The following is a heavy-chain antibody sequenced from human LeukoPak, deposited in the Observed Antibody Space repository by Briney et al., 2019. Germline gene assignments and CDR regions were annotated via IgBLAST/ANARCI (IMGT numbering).Heavy chain of an antibody. CDR1: GFRFGSYS. J-gene: IGHJ4*02. V-gene: IGHV3-23*01. CDR2: ISVSGT. D-gene: IGHD3-10*01. Sequence: GGSLRLSCTASGFRFGSYSIHWVRQAPGKGLEWLSYISVSGTIHADSVKGRFTISRDTSLNTLYLQMNNLRAEDTDVYFCAKRGVVIRGILVIGYHQEAYHYDFWGQGVLVTVSS. CDR3: AKRGVVIRGILVIGYHQEAYHYDF.